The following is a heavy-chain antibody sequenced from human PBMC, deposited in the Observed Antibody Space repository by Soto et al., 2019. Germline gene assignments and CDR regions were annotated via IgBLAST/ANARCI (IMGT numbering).Heavy chain of an antibody. D-gene: IGHD6-13*01. CDR1: GGSISSYY. Sequence: SETLSLTCTVSGGSISSYYWSWIRQPPGKGLEWIGYIYYSGSTNYNPSLKSRVTISVDTSKSQFSLKLSSVTAADTAVYYCARDSSWNRHFDPNWFDPWGQGTLVTVSS. CDR3: ARDSSWNRHFDPNWFDP. J-gene: IGHJ5*02. CDR2: IYYSGST. V-gene: IGHV4-59*12.